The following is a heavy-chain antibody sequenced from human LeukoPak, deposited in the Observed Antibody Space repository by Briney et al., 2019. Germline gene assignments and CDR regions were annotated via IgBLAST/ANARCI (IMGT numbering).Heavy chain of an antibody. CDR2: INHSGST. CDR3: ARVTYYYDSSGYLGDAFDI. D-gene: IGHD3-22*01. V-gene: IGHV4-34*01. J-gene: IGHJ3*02. CDR1: AGSFSGYY. Sequence: PSETLSLTCAVDAGSFSGYYCSWIRQPPGKGLEWIGEINHSGSTNYNPSLKSRVTISVDTSKNQFSLKLSSVTAADTAVYYCARVTYYYDSSGYLGDAFDIWGQGTMVTVSS.